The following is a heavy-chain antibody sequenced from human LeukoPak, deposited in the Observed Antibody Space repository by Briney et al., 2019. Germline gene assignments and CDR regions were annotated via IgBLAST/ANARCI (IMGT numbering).Heavy chain of an antibody. D-gene: IGHD6-13*01. CDR1: GFTFSSYA. CDR2: ISYDGSNK. Sequence: GGSLRLSCAASGFTFSSYAMHWVRQAPGKGLEWVAVISYDGSNKYYADSVKGRFTISRDNSKNTLYLQMNSLRAEDTAVYYCARDLRVQLVSSYYFDYWGQGALVTVSS. CDR3: ARDLRVQLVSSYYFDY. V-gene: IGHV3-30-3*01. J-gene: IGHJ4*02.